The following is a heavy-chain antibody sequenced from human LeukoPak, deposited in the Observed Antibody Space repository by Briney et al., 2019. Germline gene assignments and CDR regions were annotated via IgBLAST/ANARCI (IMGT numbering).Heavy chain of an antibody. Sequence: GGSLRLSCAASGFTFDDYAMHWVRQAPGKGLEWVSGISWNSGSIGYADSVKGRFTISRDNSKNTLYLQMNSLRAEDTAVYYCARGTRLDGYNPAPADYWGQGTLVTVSS. CDR3: ARGTRLDGYNPAPADY. CDR2: ISWNSGSI. J-gene: IGHJ4*02. V-gene: IGHV3-9*01. CDR1: GFTFDDYA. D-gene: IGHD5-24*01.